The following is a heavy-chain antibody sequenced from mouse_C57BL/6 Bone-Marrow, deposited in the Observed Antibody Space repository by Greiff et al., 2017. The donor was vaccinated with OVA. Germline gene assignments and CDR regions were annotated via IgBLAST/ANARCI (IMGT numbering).Heavy chain of an antibody. CDR3: AREGDYSNYAWFAY. D-gene: IGHD2-5*01. Sequence: EVQLQESGPGLVKPSQSLSLTCSVTGYSITSGYYWNWIRQFPGNKLEWMGYISYDGSNNYNPSLKNRISITRDTSKNQFFLKLNSVTTEDTATYYCAREGDYSNYAWFAYWGQGTLVTVSA. J-gene: IGHJ3*01. CDR2: ISYDGSN. V-gene: IGHV3-6*01. CDR1: GYSITSGYY.